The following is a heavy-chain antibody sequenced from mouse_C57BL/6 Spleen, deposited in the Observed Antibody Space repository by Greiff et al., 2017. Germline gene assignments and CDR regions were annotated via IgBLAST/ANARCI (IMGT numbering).Heavy chain of an antibody. Sequence: EVQLQQSGPELVKPGASVKIPCKASGYTFTDYNMAWVKQSHGKSLEWIGDINPNNGGTIYNQKFKGKATLTVDKSSSTAYMELRSLTSEDTAVYYCARSYYYGGSYWYFDVWGTGTTVTVSS. D-gene: IGHD1-1*01. CDR3: ARSYYYGGSYWYFDV. CDR2: INPNNGGT. V-gene: IGHV1-18*01. CDR1: GYTFTDYN. J-gene: IGHJ1*03.